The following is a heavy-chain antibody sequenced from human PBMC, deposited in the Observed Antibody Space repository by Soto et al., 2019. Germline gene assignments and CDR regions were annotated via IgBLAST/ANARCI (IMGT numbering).Heavy chain of an antibody. Sequence: ASVKVSCKASGYTFTSYYMHCVRQAPGQVLEWMGIINPSGGSTSYAQKFQGRVTMTRDTSTSTVYMELSSLRSEDTAVYYCARELYSYGSYYYYGMDVWGQGTTVTVSS. CDR1: GYTFTSYY. CDR3: ARELYSYGSYYYYGMDV. CDR2: INPSGGST. V-gene: IGHV1-46*01. D-gene: IGHD5-18*01. J-gene: IGHJ6*02.